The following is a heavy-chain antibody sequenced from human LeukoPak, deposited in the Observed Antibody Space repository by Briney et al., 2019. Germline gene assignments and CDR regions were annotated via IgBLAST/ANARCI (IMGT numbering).Heavy chain of an antibody. CDR1: GFXFSNYA. D-gene: IGHD3-22*01. Sequence: ASGFXFSNYAXHWVRQAPGKGLEWVXVISYDGNNKYYADSVKGRFTISRDNSKNTLYLQMNSLRAEDTAVYYCAKDDSSGYYYFDYWGQGTLVTVSS. J-gene: IGHJ4*02. CDR3: AKDDSSGYYYFDY. V-gene: IGHV3-30-3*01. CDR2: ISYDGNNK.